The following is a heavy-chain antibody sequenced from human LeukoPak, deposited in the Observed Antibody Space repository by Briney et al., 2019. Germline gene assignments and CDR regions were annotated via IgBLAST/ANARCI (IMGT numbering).Heavy chain of an antibody. D-gene: IGHD1-7*01. V-gene: IGHV4-59*01. CDR1: GGSISSYY. Sequence: SETLSLTCTVSGGSISSYYWSWIRQPPGKGLEWIGYIYYSGGTNYNPSLKSRVAISVDTSKNQFSLKLSSVTAADTAVYYCARDNWNYGSSMDVWGQGTTVTVSS. CDR2: IYYSGGT. CDR3: ARDNWNYGSSMDV. J-gene: IGHJ6*02.